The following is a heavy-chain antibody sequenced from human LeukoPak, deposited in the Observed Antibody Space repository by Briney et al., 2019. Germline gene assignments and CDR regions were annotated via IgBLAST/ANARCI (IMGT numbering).Heavy chain of an antibody. Sequence: ASVKVSCKAPGYTFTSYYMHWVRQAPGQGLEWMGIINPSGGSTSYAQKFQGRVTMTRDTSTSTVYMELSSLRSEDTAVYYCARGLSRIAVAGTLDYWGQGTLVTASS. CDR3: ARGLSRIAVAGTLDY. V-gene: IGHV1-46*01. CDR2: INPSGGST. D-gene: IGHD6-19*01. J-gene: IGHJ4*02. CDR1: GYTFTSYY.